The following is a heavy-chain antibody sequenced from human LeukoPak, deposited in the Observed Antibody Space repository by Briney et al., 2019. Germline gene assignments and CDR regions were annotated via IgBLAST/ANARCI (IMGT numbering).Heavy chain of an antibody. CDR1: GGSINNYY. D-gene: IGHD5/OR15-5a*01. J-gene: IGHJ3*02. V-gene: IGHV4-59*08. Sequence: TSETLSLTCSVSGGSINNYYWNWIRQPPGKGLEWIGYIYYSGSTRYNPSLQSRVSMSIGTSKTQFSLKLDSVTAADTAVYYCARRLRLKNPGGDAFDIWGQGAVVTVSS. CDR2: IYYSGST. CDR3: ARRLRLKNPGGDAFDI.